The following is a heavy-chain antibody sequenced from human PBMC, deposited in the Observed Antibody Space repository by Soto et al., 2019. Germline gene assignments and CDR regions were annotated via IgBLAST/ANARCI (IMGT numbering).Heavy chain of an antibody. CDR1: GGTFGSYA. CDR2: IIPIPGTA. V-gene: IGHV1-69*01. Sequence: HVQLVQSGSEVNKPGSSVKFSCTASGGTFGSYAISWVRQAPGQGLEWMGGIIPIPGTANYAQKFQGRVTIAADDSTSTAYMELSSLRSEDTAVYYCARSQGSSPSLEFYYYYYYGMDVWGQGSTVTVS. CDR3: ARSQGSSPSLEFYYYYYYGMDV. J-gene: IGHJ6*02. D-gene: IGHD2-2*01.